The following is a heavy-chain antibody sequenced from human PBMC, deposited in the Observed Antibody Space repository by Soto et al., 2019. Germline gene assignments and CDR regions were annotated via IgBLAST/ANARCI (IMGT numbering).Heavy chain of an antibody. V-gene: IGHV3-23*01. D-gene: IGHD3-9*01. CDR3: AKGPAYDFLTGCDC. CDR2: ISGGGGST. J-gene: IGHJ4*02. CDR1: GFTFSLSA. Sequence: EVQLLESGGGFVQPGESLRLSCAASGFTFSLSAMSWVRQAPGRGLEWVSSISGGGGSTEYADSVKGRFTISRDNSKDTFHLQMNSLRAEDTAVYYCAKGPAYDFLTGCDCWGQGALVAVSS.